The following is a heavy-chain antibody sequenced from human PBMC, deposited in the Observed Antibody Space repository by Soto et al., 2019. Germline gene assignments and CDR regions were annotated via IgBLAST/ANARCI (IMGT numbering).Heavy chain of an antibody. Sequence: AAVKVSCKASGCTFTRYTMNWVRQAPGQRLEWMGWINPDNGNTKSSQKFQDRVIITRDTSASTAYMDLSSLRSEDTAVYYCARGIATGQLDPWGQGTLVTVSS. J-gene: IGHJ5*02. D-gene: IGHD2-15*01. CDR2: INPDNGNT. CDR1: GCTFTRYT. V-gene: IGHV1-3*01. CDR3: ARGIATGQLDP.